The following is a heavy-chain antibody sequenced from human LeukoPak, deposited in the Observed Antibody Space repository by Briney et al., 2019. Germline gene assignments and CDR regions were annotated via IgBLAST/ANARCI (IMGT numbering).Heavy chain of an antibody. CDR3: ATDSGSGYYYGYFDY. V-gene: IGHV1-2*02. D-gene: IGHD3-22*01. CDR2: INPNSGGT. Sequence: ASVKVSCKASGYTFTGYYMHWVRQAPGQGLEWMGWINPNSGGTNYAQKFQGRVTMTRDTSISTAYMELSRLRSDDTAVYYCATDSGSGYYYGYFDYWGQGTLVTVSS. J-gene: IGHJ4*02. CDR1: GYTFTGYY.